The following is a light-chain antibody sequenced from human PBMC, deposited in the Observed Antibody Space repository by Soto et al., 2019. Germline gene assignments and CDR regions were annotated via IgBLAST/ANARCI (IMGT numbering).Light chain of an antibody. CDR3: QSYDSSLSGYV. CDR2: GNS. V-gene: IGLV1-40*01. CDR1: SSNIGAGYD. Sequence: QSVLTQPPSVSGGPGQRVTISRTGSSSNIGAGYDVHWYQQLPGTAPKLLIYGNSNRPSGVPDRFSASKSGTSASPAITGLQAEDEADYYCQSYDSSLSGYVFGTGTKVTVL. J-gene: IGLJ1*01.